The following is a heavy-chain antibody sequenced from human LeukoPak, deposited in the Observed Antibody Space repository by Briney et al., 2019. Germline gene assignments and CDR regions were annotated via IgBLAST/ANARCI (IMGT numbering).Heavy chain of an antibody. CDR1: GFTFADYA. CDR2: LWADGSKT. Sequence: GGSLRLSCAASGFTFADYAMTWVRQAPGKGLESVALLWADGSKTSYPDSVRGRFTISRDISRNTLYLQMNSLRVEDTALYYCARDADTSGFYWYFDLWGRGTLVTVSS. CDR3: ARDADTSGFYWYFDL. D-gene: IGHD3-22*01. J-gene: IGHJ2*01. V-gene: IGHV3-33*08.